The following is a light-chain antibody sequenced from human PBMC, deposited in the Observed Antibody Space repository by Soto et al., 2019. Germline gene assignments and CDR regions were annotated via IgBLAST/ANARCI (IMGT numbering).Light chain of an antibody. J-gene: IGLJ1*01. CDR2: GVK. CDR3: SSYTTSYFYV. Sequence: QSALTQPASVSGSPGQSMTISCTGSGRDIGAYDYVSWYQQHPGKAPKLLIYGVKNRPSGVSYRFSASKSAFTASLTISGLQAEDEAHYYCSSYTTSYFYVFGPGTKLTVL. CDR1: GRDIGAYDY. V-gene: IGLV2-14*01.